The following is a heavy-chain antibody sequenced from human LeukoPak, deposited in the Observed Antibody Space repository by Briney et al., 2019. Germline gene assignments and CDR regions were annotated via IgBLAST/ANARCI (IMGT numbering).Heavy chain of an antibody. CDR3: TTDLGITMIRGVIVS. Sequence: GGSLRLSCAASGFTFTHAWMTWVRQAPGKGLEWVGRIKSKADGEATDYAAPVKGRFFMSRDDSKATLYLQMNYLETEDTAVYYCTTDLGITMIRGVIVSWGQGTLVTVSS. J-gene: IGHJ4*02. CDR1: GFTFTHAW. D-gene: IGHD3-10*01. CDR2: IKSKADGEAT. V-gene: IGHV3-15*01.